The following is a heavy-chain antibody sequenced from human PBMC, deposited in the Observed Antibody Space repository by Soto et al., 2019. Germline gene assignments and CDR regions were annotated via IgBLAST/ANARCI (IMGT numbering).Heavy chain of an antibody. Sequence: SETLSLTCTVSGGSMNAHFWSWIRQSAGKGLGWIGHIHISGTTTYNPSLKGRVTMSLDPPKNQLSLKLTSVTAADTAVYYCARINGGSPDFWGQGTLVTVSS. CDR3: ARINGGSPDF. CDR2: IHISGTT. J-gene: IGHJ4*02. CDR1: GGSMNAHF. V-gene: IGHV4-4*07. D-gene: IGHD2-15*01.